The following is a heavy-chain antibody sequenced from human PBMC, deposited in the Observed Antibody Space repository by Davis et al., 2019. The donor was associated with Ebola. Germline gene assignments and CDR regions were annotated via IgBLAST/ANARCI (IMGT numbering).Heavy chain of an antibody. D-gene: IGHD5-18*01. Sequence: GESLKISCVASGFTFSSYAMSWVRQAPGQGLEWVGWISNYGGNTDYAQKFQGRVTITTDTSTSTAYMELRSLTSDDTAVYYCARMGYPSNGWFDPWGQGTPVIVSS. V-gene: IGHV1-18*01. J-gene: IGHJ5*02. CDR1: GFTFSSYA. CDR3: ARMGYPSNGWFDP. CDR2: ISNYGGNT.